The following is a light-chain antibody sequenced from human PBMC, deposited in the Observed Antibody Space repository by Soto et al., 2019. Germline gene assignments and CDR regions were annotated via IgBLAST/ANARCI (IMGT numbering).Light chain of an antibody. CDR1: SSDVGAYKY. Sequence: QSALTQPASVSGSPGQSVTISCTVTSSDVGAYKYVSWYQQHPGKAPKLMIYEVSNRPSGVSNRFSGSKSGNTASLTISGLQADDEADYYCNSYAGDIIRFVFGTGTKVTV. CDR3: NSYAGDIIRFV. J-gene: IGLJ1*01. V-gene: IGLV2-14*01. CDR2: EVS.